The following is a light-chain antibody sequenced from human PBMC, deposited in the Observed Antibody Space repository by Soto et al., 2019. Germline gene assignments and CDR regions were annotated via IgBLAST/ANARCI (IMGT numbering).Light chain of an antibody. V-gene: IGKV1-39*01. CDR2: AAS. CDR3: QQSYSTLSIT. Sequence: DIRMTQSPSSLSASVGDRVTITCRASQSINNYLNWYQQKPGKVPKLLIYAASSLQSGVPSRFSGSGSGTDFTLTISSLEPEDFATYYCQQSYSTLSITFGQGTRLDIK. CDR1: QSINNY. J-gene: IGKJ5*01.